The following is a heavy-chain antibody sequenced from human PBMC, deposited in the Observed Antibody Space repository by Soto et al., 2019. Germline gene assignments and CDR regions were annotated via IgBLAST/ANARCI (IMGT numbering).Heavy chain of an antibody. D-gene: IGHD2-15*01. Sequence: QVQLVESGGGMVQPGRSLRLSCVASGFIFSTYTMYWVRQAPGKGLEWVAVIAYDGSNQYYADSVKGRFTISRANSKNTLYLQMNSLRAEDTAVYYCARPYNTVVALAANYIDCWGQGTLVTVSS. CDR2: IAYDGSNQ. V-gene: IGHV3-30-3*01. J-gene: IGHJ4*02. CDR1: GFIFSTYT. CDR3: ARPYNTVVALAANYIDC.